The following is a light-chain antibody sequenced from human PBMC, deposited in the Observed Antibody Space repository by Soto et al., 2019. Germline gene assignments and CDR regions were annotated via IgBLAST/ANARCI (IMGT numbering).Light chain of an antibody. J-gene: IGLJ2*01. CDR2: ETT. Sequence: QYALTQPASVSGSPGQSITISCTGTSSDVGSWNLVSWYQQHPGKAPKLLIYETTKRPSGVSDRFSGSKSGNTASVTISGLQAGDEADYYCCSYAGSATVVFGGGTKLTVL. V-gene: IGLV2-23*01. CDR1: SSDVGSWNL. CDR3: CSYAGSATVV.